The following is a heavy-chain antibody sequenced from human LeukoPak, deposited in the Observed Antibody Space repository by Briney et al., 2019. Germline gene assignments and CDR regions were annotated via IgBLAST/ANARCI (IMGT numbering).Heavy chain of an antibody. CDR3: ARSRRYDFWSGNWFDP. CDR2: IYTSGST. D-gene: IGHD3-3*01. Sequence: SETLSLTCTVSGGSISSYYWSWIRQPPGKGLEWIGYIYTSGSTNYNPSLKSRVTISVDTSKNQFSLKLSSVTAADTAVYYCARSRRYDFWSGNWFDPWGQRTLVTVSS. CDR1: GGSISSYY. V-gene: IGHV4-4*09. J-gene: IGHJ5*02.